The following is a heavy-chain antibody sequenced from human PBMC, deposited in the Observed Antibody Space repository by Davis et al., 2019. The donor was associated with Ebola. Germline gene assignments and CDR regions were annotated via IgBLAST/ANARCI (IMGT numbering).Heavy chain of an antibody. CDR3: STLGDSTFDY. J-gene: IGHJ4*02. CDR2: IRTKPNNYAT. D-gene: IGHD3-16*01. CDR1: RFTFSRSA. Sequence: PGGSLRLSCAASRFTFSRSAIHWVRQASGKGLEWVGRIRTKPNNYATAYTASVKGRFTISRDDSKNTAYLQMNSLKTEDTAVYYCSTLGDSTFDYWGQGTLVTVSS. V-gene: IGHV3-73*01.